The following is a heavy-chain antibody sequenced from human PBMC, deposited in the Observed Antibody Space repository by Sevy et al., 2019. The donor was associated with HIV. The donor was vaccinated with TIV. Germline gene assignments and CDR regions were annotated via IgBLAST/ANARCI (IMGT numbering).Heavy chain of an antibody. Sequence: GGSLRLSCAASGFTFSGSAMHWVRQASGKGLEWVGRIRSKANSYATAYAASVKGRLTIDRDDSKNTTYLKMNSLKTEDAALYYCWATVNTISASDFDYWGQGTLVTVSS. V-gene: IGHV3-73*01. J-gene: IGHJ4*02. D-gene: IGHD4-4*01. CDR2: IRSKANSYAT. CDR1: GFTFSGSA. CDR3: WATVNTISASDFDY.